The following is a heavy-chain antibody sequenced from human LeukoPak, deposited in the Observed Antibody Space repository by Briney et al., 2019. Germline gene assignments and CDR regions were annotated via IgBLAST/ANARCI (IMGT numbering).Heavy chain of an antibody. V-gene: IGHV3-23*01. CDR2: ISGSGGST. Sequence: PGGSLRLSCAASGFTFSSYAVSWVRQAPVKGLEWVSAISGSGGSTYYADSVKGRFTISRDNSKNTLYLQMNSLRAEDTAVYYCAKDPETFYDSSGYYDYWGQGTLVTVSS. J-gene: IGHJ4*02. D-gene: IGHD3-22*01. CDR1: GFTFSSYA. CDR3: AKDPETFYDSSGYYDY.